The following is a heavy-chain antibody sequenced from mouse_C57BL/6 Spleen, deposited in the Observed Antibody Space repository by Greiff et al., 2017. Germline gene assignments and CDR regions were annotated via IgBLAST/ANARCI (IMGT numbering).Heavy chain of an antibody. J-gene: IGHJ4*01. CDR1: GFTFSNYW. V-gene: IGHV6-3*01. CDR2: IRLKSDNYAT. CDR3: TGGDGNYYAMDY. D-gene: IGHD2-1*01. Sequence: EVKLMESGGGLVQPGGSMKLSCVASGFTFSNYWMNWVRPSPEKGLEWVAQIRLKSDNYATHYAESVKGRFTISRDDSKSSVYLQMNNLRAEDTGIYYCTGGDGNYYAMDYWGQGTSVTVSS.